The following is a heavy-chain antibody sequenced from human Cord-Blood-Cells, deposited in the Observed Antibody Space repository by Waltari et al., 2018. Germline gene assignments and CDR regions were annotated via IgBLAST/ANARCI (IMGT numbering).Heavy chain of an antibody. CDR2: IIPIFSTA. Sequence: QVQLVQSGAEVKKPGPSVKVSCKASGGASSSYAISWVGLAPGQGLEWMGGIIPIFSTANYAQKFQGRVTITADKSTSTAYMELSSLRSEDTAVYYCARGRGSSSWHAFDIWGQGTMVTVSS. V-gene: IGHV1-69*06. CDR3: ARGRGSSSWHAFDI. CDR1: GGASSSYA. D-gene: IGHD6-13*01. J-gene: IGHJ3*02.